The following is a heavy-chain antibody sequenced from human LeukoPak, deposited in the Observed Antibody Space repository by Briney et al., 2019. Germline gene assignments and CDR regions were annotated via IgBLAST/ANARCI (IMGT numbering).Heavy chain of an antibody. CDR3: AKAPTVATSCFDY. Sequence: GGSLRLSCTASGFTFSSYAMYWVRQAPGKGLEWVSAIRGSGGTTYYADSVKGRFTISRDNSKNTLYLQMNSLRAEDTAVYYCAKAPTVATSCFDYWGQGTLVTVSS. CDR2: IRGSGGTT. J-gene: IGHJ4*02. D-gene: IGHD5-12*01. V-gene: IGHV3-23*01. CDR1: GFTFSSYA.